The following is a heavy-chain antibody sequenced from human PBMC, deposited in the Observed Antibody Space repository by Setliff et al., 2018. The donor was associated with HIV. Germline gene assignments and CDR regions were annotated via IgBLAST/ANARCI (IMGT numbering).Heavy chain of an antibody. CDR3: ARASHDSSGYYYYFAY. D-gene: IGHD3-22*01. V-gene: IGHV1-69*10. CDR2: TIPMSDIP. CDR1: GFTFNHYA. Sequence: RASVKVSCKASGFTFNHYALSWVRQAPGQRPEWMGGTIPMSDIPNYAQNFQGRIISTRDTSASTAYMELSSLRSEDTAVYYCARASHDSSGYYYYFAYWGQGTLVTVSS. J-gene: IGHJ4*02.